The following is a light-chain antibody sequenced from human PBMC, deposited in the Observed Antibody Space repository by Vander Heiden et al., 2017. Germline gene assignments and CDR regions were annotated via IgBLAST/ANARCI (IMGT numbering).Light chain of an antibody. J-gene: IGLJ1*01. CDR3: FLSYNGNYV. Sequence: QPVVTQEPSLTVSPGGTVTLTCGSSTGPVTSGHYPYWLQQKPGQTPKTLIYDTDNKHSWTPARFSGSLLGGKAALTLSDALPDDEADYYCFLSYNGNYVFGPGTTVTVL. V-gene: IGLV7-46*01. CDR1: TGPVTSGHY. CDR2: DTD.